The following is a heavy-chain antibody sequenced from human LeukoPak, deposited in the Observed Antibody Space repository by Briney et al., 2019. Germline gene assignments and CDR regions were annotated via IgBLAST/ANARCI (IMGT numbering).Heavy chain of an antibody. CDR3: ARRYDFWSGYPPPLDY. CDR2: INPSRNT. V-gene: IGHV4-38-2*02. D-gene: IGHD3-3*01. J-gene: IGHJ4*02. CDR1: GYSISSGYY. Sequence: PSETLSLTCTVSGYSISSGYYWNWIRQPPGKGLEWIGQINPSRNTNYNPSLKSRVTISVDTSKKQFSLKLSSVTAADTAVYYCARRYDFWSGYPPPLDYWGQGTLVTVSS.